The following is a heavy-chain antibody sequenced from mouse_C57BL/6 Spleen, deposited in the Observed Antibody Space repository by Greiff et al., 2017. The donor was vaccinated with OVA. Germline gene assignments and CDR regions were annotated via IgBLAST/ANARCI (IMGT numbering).Heavy chain of an antibody. CDR3: AREGCYCGSSNWYFDV. CDR1: GYTFTSYW. J-gene: IGHJ1*03. D-gene: IGHD1-1*01. V-gene: IGHV1-53*01. Sequence: QVQLQQPGTELVKPGASVKLSCKASGYTFTSYWMHWVKQRPGQGLEWIGNINPCNGCTNYNEKFKSKATLTVDTSSSPAYMPLSSLTSEDSAVEDCAREGCYCGSSNWYFDVWGTGTTVTVSS. CDR2: INPCNGCT.